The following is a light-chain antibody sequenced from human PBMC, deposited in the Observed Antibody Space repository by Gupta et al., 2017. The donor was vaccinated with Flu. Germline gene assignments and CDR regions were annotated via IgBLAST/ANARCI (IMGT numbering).Light chain of an antibody. V-gene: IGKV1-5*03. J-gene: IGKJ1*01. Sequence: PSTLSASVGDRVTITCRASQSISSWLAWYHQKPGKAPKLLIYKASSLESGVPSRFSGSGSGTEFTLTISSLQPDDFATYYCQQYNSYSWTFGQGTKVEIK. CDR2: KAS. CDR1: QSISSW. CDR3: QQYNSYSWT.